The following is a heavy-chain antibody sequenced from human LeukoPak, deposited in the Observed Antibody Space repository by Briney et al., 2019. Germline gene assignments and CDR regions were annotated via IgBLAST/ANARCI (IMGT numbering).Heavy chain of an antibody. CDR3: ARDPRTGGSWYFDL. Sequence: PSETLSLTCIVSGDSITSGDYYWSWIRQPPGKGLEWIGCINHSGSNYNNPSLKSRVTISIDTSKNQFSLELSGVTAADTAVYYCARDPRTGGSWYFDLWGRGTLVIVSS. J-gene: IGHJ2*01. CDR2: INHSGSN. CDR1: GDSITSGDYY. D-gene: IGHD3-16*01. V-gene: IGHV4-30-2*01.